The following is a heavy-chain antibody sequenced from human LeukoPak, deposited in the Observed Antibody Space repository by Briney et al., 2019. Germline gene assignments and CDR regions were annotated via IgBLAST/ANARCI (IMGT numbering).Heavy chain of an antibody. V-gene: IGHV1-46*01. D-gene: IGHD3/OR15-3a*01. CDR2: INPSGGST. CDR1: GYTFTSYY. CDR3: ARGFILYDFWSGYSPYGMDV. Sequence: ASVKVSCKASGYTFTSYYMHWVRQAPGQGLEWMGIINPSGGSTSYAQKLQGRVTITRDTSASTAYMELSSLRSEDTAVYYCARGFILYDFWSGYSPYGMDVWGQGTTVTVSS. J-gene: IGHJ6*02.